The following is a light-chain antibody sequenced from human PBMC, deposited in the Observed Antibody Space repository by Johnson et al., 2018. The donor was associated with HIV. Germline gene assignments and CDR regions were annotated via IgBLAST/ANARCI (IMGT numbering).Light chain of an antibody. J-gene: IGLJ1*01. V-gene: IGLV1-51*02. CDR1: SSNIANNY. CDR2: ENN. Sequence: HSVLTQPPSVSAAPGQKVTISCSGSSSNIANNYVSWYQQLPGTAPKLLIYENNKRPSGIPDRFSGSKSGTSATLGITGLQTGDEADYYCGTWDSSLSAYVVGTGTKVTVL. CDR3: GTWDSSLSAYV.